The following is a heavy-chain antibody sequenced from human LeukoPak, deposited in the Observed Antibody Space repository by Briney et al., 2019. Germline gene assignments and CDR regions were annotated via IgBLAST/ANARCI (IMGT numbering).Heavy chain of an antibody. CDR1: GFTFSSCW. J-gene: IGHJ4*02. V-gene: IGHV3-7*03. D-gene: IGHD5-24*01. Sequence: GGSLRLSCAASGFTFSSCWMNWARQAPGKGLEWVANIKEDGTETYYVDSVKGRFTISRDNAKNSLYLQMNSLRVEDTAIYYCAKEGRSLQTYWGQGTLVTVSS. CDR2: IKEDGTET. CDR3: AKEGRSLQTY.